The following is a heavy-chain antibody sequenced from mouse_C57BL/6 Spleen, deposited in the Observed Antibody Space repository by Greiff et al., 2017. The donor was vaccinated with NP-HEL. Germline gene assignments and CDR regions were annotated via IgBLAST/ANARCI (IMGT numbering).Heavy chain of an antibody. CDR3: ARWDTTAGYFDV. J-gene: IGHJ1*03. D-gene: IGHD1-2*01. V-gene: IGHV1-69*01. CDR2: IDPSDSYT. Sequence: QVQLQQPGAELVMPGASVKLSCKASGYTFTSYWMHWVKQRPGQGLEWIGEIDPSDSYTNYNQKFKGKSTLTVDKSSSTAYMQLSSLTSEDSAVYYCARWDTTAGYFDVWGTGTTFTVSS. CDR1: GYTFTSYW.